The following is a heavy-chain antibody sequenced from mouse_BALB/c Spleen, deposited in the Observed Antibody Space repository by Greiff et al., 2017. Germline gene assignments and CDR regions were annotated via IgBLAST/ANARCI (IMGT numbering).Heavy chain of an antibody. CDR2: ISSGGSYT. Sequence: EVKLVESGGDLVKPGGSLKLSCAASGFTFSSYGMSWVRQTPDKRLEWVATISSGGSYTYYPDSVKGRFTISRDNAKNTLYLQMSSLKSEDTAMYYCARRGFTDGAMDYWGQGTSVTVSS. CDR3: ARRGFTDGAMDY. J-gene: IGHJ4*01. CDR1: GFTFSSYG. V-gene: IGHV5-6*02. D-gene: IGHD1-1*01.